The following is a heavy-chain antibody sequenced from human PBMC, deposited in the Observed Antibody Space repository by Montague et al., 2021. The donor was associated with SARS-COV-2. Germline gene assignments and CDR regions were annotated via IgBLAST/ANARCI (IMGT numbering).Heavy chain of an antibody. CDR3: AKEREVVRAARTLVAFDL. V-gene: IGHV4-34*01. D-gene: IGHD2-2*01. J-gene: IGHJ3*01. CDR1: GGSFSVYY. Sequence: SETLSLTCAVYGGSFSVYYWSWLRQSPRSGLEWIVEINHSGTANHNPSLKSRVSISVDTSKNQFTLKLTSVTAADTAMYYCAKEREVVRAARTLVAFDLWGQGTMVTVSS. CDR2: INHSGTA.